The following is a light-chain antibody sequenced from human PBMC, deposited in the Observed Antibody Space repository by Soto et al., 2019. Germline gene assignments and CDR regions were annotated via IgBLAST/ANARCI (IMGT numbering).Light chain of an antibody. Sequence: PGERATLSCRASQSVSSYLAWYQHKPGQAPRLLIYGASNRATGVAARFSGSGSGTDFTLTISSLEPEDSAVYYCQQRDSWWTFGQGTKVDIK. CDR3: QQRDSWWT. V-gene: IGKV3-11*01. J-gene: IGKJ1*01. CDR1: QSVSSY. CDR2: GAS.